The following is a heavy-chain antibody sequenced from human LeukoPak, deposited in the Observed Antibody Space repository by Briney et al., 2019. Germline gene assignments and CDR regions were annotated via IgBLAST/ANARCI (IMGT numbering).Heavy chain of an antibody. CDR2: ISSSSSYI. CDR3: ARGYYYDSSGYSAEFDY. V-gene: IGHV3-21*01. Sequence: GGSLILFCAASGFTFSSYSMNWVRQAPGKGLEWVSSISSSSSYIYYADSVKGRFTISRDNAKNSLYLQMNSLRAEDTAVYYCARGYYYDSSGYSAEFDYWGQGTLVTVSS. J-gene: IGHJ4*02. CDR1: GFTFSSYS. D-gene: IGHD3-22*01.